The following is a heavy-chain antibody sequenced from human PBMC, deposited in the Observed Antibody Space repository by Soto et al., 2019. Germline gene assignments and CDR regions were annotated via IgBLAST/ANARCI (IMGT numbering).Heavy chain of an antibody. D-gene: IGHD3-10*01. J-gene: IGHJ4*02. CDR2: ISYDGSNK. Sequence: QVQLVESGGGVVQPGRSLRLSCAASGSTFSSYAMHWVRQAPGKGLEWVAVISYDGSNKYYADSVKGRFTISRDNSKNTLYLQMNSLRAEDTAVYYCAREGLGVSFDYWGQGTLVTVSS. CDR1: GSTFSSYA. V-gene: IGHV3-30-3*01. CDR3: AREGLGVSFDY.